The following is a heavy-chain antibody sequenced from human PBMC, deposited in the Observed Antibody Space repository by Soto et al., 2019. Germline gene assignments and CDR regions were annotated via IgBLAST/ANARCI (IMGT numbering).Heavy chain of an antibody. CDR1: GCSFSSFY. CDR3: ATGVPRTKFYDYYGMDV. CDR2: IYTSGST. V-gene: IGHV4-4*07. D-gene: IGHD3-3*01. Sequence: ETLSLSCTASGCSFSSFYWNWVRQAPGKGLEWVARIYTSGSTYYTHSLKSRVTISVDTSKNQFSLRLSSVTAADTAVYYCATGVPRTKFYDYYGMDVWGQGTTVTVSS. J-gene: IGHJ6*02.